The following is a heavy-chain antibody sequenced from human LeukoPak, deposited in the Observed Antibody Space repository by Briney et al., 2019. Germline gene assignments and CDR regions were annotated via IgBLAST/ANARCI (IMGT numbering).Heavy chain of an antibody. V-gene: IGHV4-59*01. D-gene: IGHD3-10*01. J-gene: IGHJ6*03. CDR3: ARTTVVRGTYYMDV. Sequence: SETLSLTCTVSGGSISSYYWSWIRQPPGKGLEWIGYIYYSGYTNYNPSLKSRVTISVDTSKNQFSLKLSSVTAADTAVYYCARTTVVRGTYYMDVWGKGTTVTVSS. CDR1: GGSISSYY. CDR2: IYYSGYT.